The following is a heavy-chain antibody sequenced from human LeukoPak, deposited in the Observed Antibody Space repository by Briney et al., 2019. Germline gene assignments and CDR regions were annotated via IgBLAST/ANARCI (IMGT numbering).Heavy chain of an antibody. J-gene: IGHJ4*02. Sequence: SETLSLTCTVSGGSINFYYWNWIRQPAGKGLEWIGRIYSTGSTNYSPSLKSRVTMSVDKSKSQFSLNLSSVTAADTAVYYCARGIADPYSFDSWGQGILVTVSS. CDR1: GGSINFYY. D-gene: IGHD6-13*01. CDR3: ARGIADPYSFDS. V-gene: IGHV4-4*07. CDR2: IYSTGST.